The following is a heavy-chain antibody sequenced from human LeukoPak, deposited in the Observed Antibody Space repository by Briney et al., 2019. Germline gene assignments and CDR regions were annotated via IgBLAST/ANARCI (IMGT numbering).Heavy chain of an antibody. CDR2: ITATGSRT. Sequence: GGSLRLSCTASGLTFGSYTMSWVRQAPGRGWGWVSGITATGSRTYYADSVKGRFTISRDSSKNTLYLQLNSLRADDTAVYYCATSMGGGNIDYWGQGALVTVSS. J-gene: IGHJ4*02. CDR3: ATSMGGGNIDY. D-gene: IGHD3-16*01. V-gene: IGHV3-23*01. CDR1: GLTFGSYT.